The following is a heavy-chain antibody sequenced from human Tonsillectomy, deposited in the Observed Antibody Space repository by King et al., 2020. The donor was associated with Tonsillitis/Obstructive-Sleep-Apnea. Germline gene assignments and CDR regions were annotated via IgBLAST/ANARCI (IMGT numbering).Heavy chain of an antibody. CDR1: GFTFDDYA. CDR2: ISGDGVIT. D-gene: IGHD1-26*01. Sequence: VQLVESGGGVVQPGGSLRLSCAASGFTFDDYAMHWVRQAPGKGLEWVSLISGDGVITYYADSVKGRFTISRDNSKNSLYLQMNSLRTEDTALYHCAKDGGSYSGYFDYWGQGTLVTVSS. V-gene: IGHV3-43*02. CDR3: AKDGGSYSGYFDY. J-gene: IGHJ4*02.